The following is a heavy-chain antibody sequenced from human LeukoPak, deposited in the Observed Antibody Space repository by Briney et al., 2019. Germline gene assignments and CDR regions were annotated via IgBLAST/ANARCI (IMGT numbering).Heavy chain of an antibody. V-gene: IGHV4-34*01. CDR2: INHSGST. J-gene: IGHJ4*02. Sequence: PSETLSLTCAVYGGSFSGYYWSWIRQPPGKGLGWIGEINHSGSTNYNPSLKSRVTISVDTSKNQFSLKLSSVTAADTAVYYCARGIRHDYSNYYYFDYWGQGTLVTVSS. CDR1: GGSFSGYY. D-gene: IGHD4-11*01. CDR3: ARGIRHDYSNYYYFDY.